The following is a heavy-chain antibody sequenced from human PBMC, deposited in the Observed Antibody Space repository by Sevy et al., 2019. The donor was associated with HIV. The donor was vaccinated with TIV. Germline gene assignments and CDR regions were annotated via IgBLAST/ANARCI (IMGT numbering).Heavy chain of an antibody. CDR1: GGSITSLY. D-gene: IGHD1-26*01. CDR2: IYYNGHI. V-gene: IGHV4-59*08. CDR3: AGENAWGRGYS. Sequence: SETLSLTCTVSGGSITSLYWNWIRQPPGKGLEWIANIYYNGHINYNPSLKSRVTLSLDTPKNQFSLRLSSVTAADTAMYYCAGENAWGRGYSWGQGTLVTAPQ. J-gene: IGHJ4*02.